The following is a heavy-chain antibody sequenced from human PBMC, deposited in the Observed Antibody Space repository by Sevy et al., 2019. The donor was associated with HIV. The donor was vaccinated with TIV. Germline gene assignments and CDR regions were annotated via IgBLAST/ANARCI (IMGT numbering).Heavy chain of an antibody. Sequence: ASVKVSCQASGYTFDNYDINWVRQATGQCLEWMGWMNPNSGNTGYAEKFQGRVTMSRVSSIRTAYMELNGLTSEDTAVYYCTRGLSFTYAKRGDWLNWYFDVWGRGTLVTVSS. V-gene: IGHV1-8*01. D-gene: IGHD2-21*02. CDR2: MNPNSGNT. J-gene: IGHJ2*01. CDR1: GYTFDNYD. CDR3: TRGLSFTYAKRGDWLNWYFDV.